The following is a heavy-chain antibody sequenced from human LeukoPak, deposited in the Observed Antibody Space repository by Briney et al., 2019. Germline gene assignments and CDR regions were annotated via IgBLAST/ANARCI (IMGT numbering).Heavy chain of an antibody. D-gene: IGHD3-16*01. J-gene: IGHJ6*03. CDR1: GFTFSSYG. V-gene: IGHV3-33*06. Sequence: GGSLRLSCAASGFTFSSYGMHCVRQAPGKGLEWVAVIWYTGSNKFYTASVKGRFTISRDNPKNTLYLQMNRLRVEDKAVYYCAKDGGVSAGGSNVVDYYYYIVVWGEGPTVTVS. CDR3: AKDGGVSAGGSNVVDYYYYIVV. CDR2: IWYTGSNK.